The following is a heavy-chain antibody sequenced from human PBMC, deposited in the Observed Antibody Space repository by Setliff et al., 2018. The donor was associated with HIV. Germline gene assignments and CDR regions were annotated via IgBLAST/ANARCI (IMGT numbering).Heavy chain of an antibody. CDR3: VRDLDY. V-gene: IGHV3-7*01. J-gene: IGHJ4*02. CDR1: GFTFSTYW. Sequence: AGGSLRLSCAGSGFTFSTYWMNWVRQAPGKGLEWVANINQDGSTKDYVDSVKGRFTISRDNAKNSLYLQMHSLRAEDTAVYYCVRDLDYWGQGTLVTVSS. CDR2: INQDGSTK.